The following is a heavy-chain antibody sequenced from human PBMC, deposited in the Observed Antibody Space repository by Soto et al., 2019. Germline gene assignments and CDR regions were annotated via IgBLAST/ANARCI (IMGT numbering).Heavy chain of an antibody. CDR1: GGSISSYY. CDR3: ARSPLPRKGGFPPFDY. D-gene: IGHD5-12*01. J-gene: IGHJ4*02. Sequence: PSETLSLTYTVSGGSISSYYWSWIRQPPGKGLEWIGYIYYSGSTNYNPSLKSRVTISVDTSKNQFSLKLSSVTAADTAVYYCARSPLPRKGGFPPFDYWGQGTLVTVSS. CDR2: IYYSGST. V-gene: IGHV4-59*08.